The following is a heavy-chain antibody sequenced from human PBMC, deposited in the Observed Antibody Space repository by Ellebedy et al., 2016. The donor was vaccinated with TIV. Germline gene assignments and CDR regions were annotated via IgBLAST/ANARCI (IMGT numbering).Heavy chain of an antibody. Sequence: PGGSLRLSCAVYGGSFSGYYWSWVRQPPGKGLVWVSRIARDGRETSYADSVRGRFTISRDNAKNTLYLQMNSLRVEDTAVYYCVRGEGWETGTTTRFDPWGQGTLVTVSS. D-gene: IGHD1-1*01. J-gene: IGHJ5*02. CDR2: IARDGRET. CDR1: GGSFSGYY. CDR3: VRGEGWETGTTTRFDP. V-gene: IGHV3-74*01.